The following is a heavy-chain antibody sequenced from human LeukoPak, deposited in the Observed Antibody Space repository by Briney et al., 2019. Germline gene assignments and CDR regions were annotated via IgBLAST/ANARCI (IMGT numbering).Heavy chain of an antibody. D-gene: IGHD3-3*01. CDR2: IYYSGST. Sequence: PSETLSLTCTVSDGSISNYYWNWIRQPPGKGLEWIGYIYYSGSTNYNPSLKSRVTISVDTSKNQFSLKLSSVTAADTAVYYCARESRGFGIDYWGQGTLVTVSS. V-gene: IGHV4-59*01. CDR1: DGSISNYY. CDR3: ARESRGFGIDY. J-gene: IGHJ4*02.